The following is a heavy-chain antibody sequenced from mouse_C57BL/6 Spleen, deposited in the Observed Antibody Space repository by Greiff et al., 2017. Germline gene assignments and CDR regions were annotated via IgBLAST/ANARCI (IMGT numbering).Heavy chain of an antibody. V-gene: IGHV1-15*01. CDR3: TRRRITTIVATDFDY. D-gene: IGHD1-1*01. CDR1: GYTFTDYE. J-gene: IGHJ2*01. Sequence: LQESGAELVRPGASVTLSCKASGYTFTDYEMHWVKQTPVHGLEWIGAIDPETGGTAYNQKFKGKAILTADNSSSTAYMELRSLTSEDSAVYYCTRRRITTIVATDFDYWGQGTTLTVSS. CDR2: IDPETGGT.